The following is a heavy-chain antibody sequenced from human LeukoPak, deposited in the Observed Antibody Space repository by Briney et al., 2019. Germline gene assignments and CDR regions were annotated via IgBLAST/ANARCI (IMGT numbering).Heavy chain of an antibody. V-gene: IGHV4-59*08. CDR2: IYYRGST. CDR1: GVSISSYY. Sequence: SETLSLTCTLSGVSISSYYWSWIRQPPGKGLEWIGYIYYRGSTNYNASHKSRVTISLDTSTNPFSLKLGSVTAADTAVYSCARHRLAAAVNNCFDPWGQGTLVTVSS. CDR3: ARHRLAAAVNNCFDP. J-gene: IGHJ5*02. D-gene: IGHD6-13*01.